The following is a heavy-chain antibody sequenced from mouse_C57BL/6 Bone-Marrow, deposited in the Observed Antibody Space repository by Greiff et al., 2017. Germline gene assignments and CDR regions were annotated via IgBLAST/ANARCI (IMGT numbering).Heavy chain of an antibody. J-gene: IGHJ2*01. CDR1: GYTFTSYW. V-gene: IGHV1-5*01. CDR2: IDPGNSDT. Sequence: VQLQQSGTVLARPGASVKMSCKTSGYTFTSYWMHWVKQRPGQGLEWIGAIDPGNSDTSYNQKFKGKAKLTAVTSASTAYMELSSLTNEDSAVYYCTGSPLRTIDYWGQGTTLTVSS. CDR3: TGSPLRTIDY. D-gene: IGHD1-1*01.